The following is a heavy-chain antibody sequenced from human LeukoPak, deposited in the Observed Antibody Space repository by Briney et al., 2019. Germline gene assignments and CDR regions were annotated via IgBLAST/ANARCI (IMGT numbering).Heavy chain of an antibody. V-gene: IGHV4-59*12. CDR2: IYYSGST. CDR1: GGSISSYY. J-gene: IGHJ4*02. CDR3: ARSPGVGATDFDY. Sequence: SETLSLTCTVSGGSISSYYWSWIRQPPGKGLEWIGYIYYSGSTNYNPSLKSRVTISVDRSKNQFSLKLSSVTAADTAVYYCARSPGVGATDFDYWGQGTLVTVSS. D-gene: IGHD1-26*01.